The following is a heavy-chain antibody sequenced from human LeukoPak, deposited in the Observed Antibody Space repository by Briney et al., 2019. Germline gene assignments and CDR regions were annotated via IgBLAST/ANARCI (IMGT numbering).Heavy chain of an antibody. CDR3: ARARGYSYGFDY. CDR2: ISGSGGST. Sequence: GGSLRLSCAASGFTFSSYAMSWVRQAPGKGLEWVSAISGSGGSTYYADSVKGRFTISRDNSKNTLNLHMNSLRVEDTAIYYCARARGYSYGFDYWGQGTLVTVSS. V-gene: IGHV3-23*01. D-gene: IGHD5-18*01. CDR1: GFTFSSYA. J-gene: IGHJ4*02.